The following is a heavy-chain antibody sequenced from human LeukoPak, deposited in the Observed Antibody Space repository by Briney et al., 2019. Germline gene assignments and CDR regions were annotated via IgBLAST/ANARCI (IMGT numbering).Heavy chain of an antibody. V-gene: IGHV3-30*04. CDR1: GYTFTSNY. Sequence: SCKASGYTFTSNYIHWVRQAPGEGLEWVAVISYDGSNKYYADSVKGRFTISRDNSKNTLYLQMNSLRAEDTAVYYCAGTGVVVPAASYYYYYGMDVWGQGTTVTVSS. D-gene: IGHD2-2*01. CDR3: AGTGVVVPAASYYYYYGMDV. CDR2: ISYDGSNK. J-gene: IGHJ6*02.